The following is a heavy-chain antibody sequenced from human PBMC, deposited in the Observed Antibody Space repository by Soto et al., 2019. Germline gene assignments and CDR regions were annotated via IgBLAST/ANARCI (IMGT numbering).Heavy chain of an antibody. CDR2: IGAYNGDT. Sequence: QVQLLQSGPEVKKPGASVKVSCKASGYTFTNYGITWVRQAPGQGLEWRGGIGAYNGDTHYTEKLQGRVTMTTDTSPSTAYMELRGLKSDDTAVYYCARVPQLVGYFYYYMDVWGKGTTVTVSS. J-gene: IGHJ6*03. D-gene: IGHD6-6*01. CDR3: ARVPQLVGYFYYYMDV. V-gene: IGHV1-18*01. CDR1: GYTFTNYG.